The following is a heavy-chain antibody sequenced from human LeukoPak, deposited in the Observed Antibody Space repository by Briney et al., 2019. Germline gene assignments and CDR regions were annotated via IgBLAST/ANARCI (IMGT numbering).Heavy chain of an antibody. CDR3: AKGGRGYCSGGSCYDSVSPEGLGYYYGMDV. V-gene: IGHV3-30*18. Sequence: GGSLRLSCAASGFTFSSYGMHWVRQAPGKGLEWVAVISYDGSNKYYADSVKGRFTISRDNSKNTLYLQMNSLRAEDTAVYYCAKGGRGYCSGGSCYDSVSPEGLGYYYGMDVWGEGTTVTVSS. CDR1: GFTFSSYG. D-gene: IGHD2-15*01. J-gene: IGHJ6*04. CDR2: ISYDGSNK.